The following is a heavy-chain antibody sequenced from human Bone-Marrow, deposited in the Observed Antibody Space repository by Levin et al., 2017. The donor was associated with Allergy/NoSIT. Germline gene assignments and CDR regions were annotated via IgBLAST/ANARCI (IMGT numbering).Heavy chain of an antibody. CDR1: GPSVSSRSSY. CDR2: LSYSGDT. J-gene: IGHJ4*02. CDR3: AGDQYDIRYFYY. Sequence: SETLSLTCTVSGPSVSSRSSYYGWIRQPPGRGLEWIATLSYSGDTHYNPSLRSRVTMSVDTSREHFSLKLTSVTAADTAVYYCAGDQYDIRYFYYWGQGALVTVSS. D-gene: IGHD3-9*01. V-gene: IGHV4-39*07.